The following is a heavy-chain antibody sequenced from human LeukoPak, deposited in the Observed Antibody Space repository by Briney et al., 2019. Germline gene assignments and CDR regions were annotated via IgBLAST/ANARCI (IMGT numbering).Heavy chain of an antibody. J-gene: IGHJ4*02. CDR3: ARGSYSGSWYWSGAYYFDY. CDR1: GYTFTSYD. Sequence: ASVKVSCKASGYTFTSYDINWVRQATGQGLEWMGWMNPNSGNTGYAQKFQGRVTMTRNTSISTAYMELSSLRSEDTAVYYCARGSYSGSWYWSGAYYFDYWGQGTLVTVSS. D-gene: IGHD6-13*01. CDR2: MNPNSGNT. V-gene: IGHV1-8*01.